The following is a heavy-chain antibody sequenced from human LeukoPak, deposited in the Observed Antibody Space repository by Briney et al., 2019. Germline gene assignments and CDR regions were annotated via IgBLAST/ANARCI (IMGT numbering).Heavy chain of an antibody. J-gene: IGHJ4*02. CDR2: ISSSGSTI. D-gene: IGHD6-19*01. CDR3: ARDGLPAASAGYSSGWFDY. Sequence: PGGSLRLSCAASGFTFSDYYMSWIRQAPGKGLGWVSYISSSGSTIYYADSVKGRFTISRDNAKNSLYLQMNSLRAEDTAVYYCARDGLPAASAGYSSGWFDYWGQGTLLTVSS. V-gene: IGHV3-11*01. CDR1: GFTFSDYY.